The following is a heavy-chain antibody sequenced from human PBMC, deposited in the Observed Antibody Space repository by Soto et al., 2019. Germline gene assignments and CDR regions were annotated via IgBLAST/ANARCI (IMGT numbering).Heavy chain of an antibody. V-gene: IGHV4-30-2*01. CDR2: IYHNGSP. J-gene: IGHJ6*02. CDR3: ARVPDV. Sequence: QMQRQESGSGLVKPSQTLSLTCAVSGGSMSSGGYSWSWIRQPPGKGLEWIGYIYHNGSPYYNPSLKSRVTISVDRSKNQFSLKLSSVTAADTAVYYCARVPDVWGQGTTVTVSS. CDR1: GGSMSSGGYS.